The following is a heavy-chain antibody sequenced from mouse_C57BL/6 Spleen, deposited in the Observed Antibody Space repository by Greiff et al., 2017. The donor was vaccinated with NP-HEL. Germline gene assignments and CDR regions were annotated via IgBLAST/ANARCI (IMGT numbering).Heavy chain of an antibody. J-gene: IGHJ2*01. D-gene: IGHD1-1*01. CDR3: ARGTTVGATRDY. CDR1: GFNIKDYY. CDR2: IDPEDGET. Sequence: EVQLQQSGAELVKPGASVKLSCTASGFNIKDYYMHWVKQRTEQGLEWIGRIDPEDGETKYAPKYQGKATITADTSSNTAHLQLSSLTYEDTAVYYGARGTTVGATRDYWGQGTTLTVSS. V-gene: IGHV14-2*01.